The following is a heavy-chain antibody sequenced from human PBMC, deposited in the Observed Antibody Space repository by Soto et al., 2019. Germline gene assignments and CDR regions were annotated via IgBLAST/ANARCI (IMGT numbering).Heavy chain of an antibody. CDR1: GGSISSSSYY. V-gene: IGHV4-61*05. Sequence: SETLSLTCTVSGGSISSSSYYWGWIRQPPGKGLEWIAYIYYSGSTNYNPSLRSRLTISVDTSKNQFSLKLSSVTAADTAVYYCARYPITYSYGPVHFDYWGQGTLVTVSS. CDR2: IYYSGST. CDR3: ARYPITYSYGPVHFDY. D-gene: IGHD5-18*01. J-gene: IGHJ4*02.